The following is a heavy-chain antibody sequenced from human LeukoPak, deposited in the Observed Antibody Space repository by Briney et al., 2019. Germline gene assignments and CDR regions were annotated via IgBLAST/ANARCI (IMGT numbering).Heavy chain of an antibody. CDR1: GYTFTGYY. CDR3: ATNIVVVVAASSFDY. V-gene: IGHV1-2*02. J-gene: IGHJ4*02. CDR2: VNPNSGGT. Sequence: ASVKVSCKASGYTFTGYYMHWVRQAPGQGLEWMGWVNPNSGGTNYAQKFQGRVTMTRDTSISTAYMGLSRLRSDDTAVYYYATNIVVVVAASSFDYWGQGTLVTVSS. D-gene: IGHD2-15*01.